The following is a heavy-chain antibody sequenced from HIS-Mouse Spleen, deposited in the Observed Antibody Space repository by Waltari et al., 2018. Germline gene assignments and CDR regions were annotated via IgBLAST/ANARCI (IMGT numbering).Heavy chain of an antibody. Sequence: QVQLVASGGAVVQPGRSLSPPCAAPGCPLGRYALPWVRQAPGKGLEWVAVISYDGSNKYYADSVKGRFTISRDNSKNTLYLQMNSLRAEDTAVYYCASHHIAALDYWGQGTLVTVSS. CDR2: ISYDGSNK. J-gene: IGHJ4*02. CDR1: GCPLGRYA. CDR3: ASHHIAALDY. D-gene: IGHD6-6*01. V-gene: IGHV3-30-3*01.